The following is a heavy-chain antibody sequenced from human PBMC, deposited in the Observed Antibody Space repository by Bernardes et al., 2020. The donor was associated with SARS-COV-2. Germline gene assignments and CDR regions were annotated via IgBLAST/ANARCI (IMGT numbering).Heavy chain of an antibody. Sequence: GGSLRLSRAASGFTFSSYAMNWVRQAPAKGLEWVSSISSGSTYIYYADSVKGRFTISRDNAQNSVYLQMNSLRVEDTAIYYCARVGATDFWGQGTLVTVSS. CDR3: ARVGATDF. CDR2: ISSGSTYI. D-gene: IGHD1-26*01. J-gene: IGHJ4*02. CDR1: GFTFSSYA. V-gene: IGHV3-21*01.